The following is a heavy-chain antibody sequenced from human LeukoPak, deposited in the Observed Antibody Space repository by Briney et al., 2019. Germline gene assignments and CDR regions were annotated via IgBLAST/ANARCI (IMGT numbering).Heavy chain of an antibody. CDR3: AKCGEAVAGTGYWYFDL. Sequence: PGGSLRLSCAASGFSFSIAWMTWVRQAPGKGPEWVSAISGSGGSTYYADSVKGRSTISRDNSKNTLYLQMNSLRAEDTAVYYCAKCGEAVAGTGYWYFDLWGRGTLVTVSS. CDR1: GFSFSIAW. V-gene: IGHV3-23*01. J-gene: IGHJ2*01. CDR2: ISGSGGST. D-gene: IGHD6-19*01.